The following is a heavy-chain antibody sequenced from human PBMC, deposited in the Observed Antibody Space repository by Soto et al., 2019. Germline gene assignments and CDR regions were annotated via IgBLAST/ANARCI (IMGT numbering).Heavy chain of an antibody. J-gene: IGHJ6*02. D-gene: IGHD2-8*01. CDR3: ARDNGRLQLGGNYYYILDV. V-gene: IGHV1-8*01. CDR2: MNPNSGNT. CDR1: GYTFTSYD. Sequence: ASVKVSCKASGYTFTSYDINWVRQATGQGLEWMGWMNPNSGNTGYAQKFQGRVTMTRNTSISTAYMELSGLRSEDTAVYYCARDNGRLQLGGNYYYILDVWGQGTTVTVSS.